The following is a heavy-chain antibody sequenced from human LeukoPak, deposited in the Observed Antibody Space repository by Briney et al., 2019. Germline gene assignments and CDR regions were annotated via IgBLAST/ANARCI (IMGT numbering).Heavy chain of an antibody. Sequence: SETLSLTCTVSGGSISSSNYYWGWIRQPPGKGLEWIGSIYYGGSTYYNPSLKSRVTISVDTSKNQFSLKLSSVTAADTAVYYCARASVVNFYDKSGYPFDYWGQGTLVTVSS. CDR3: ARASVVNFYDKSGYPFDY. J-gene: IGHJ4*02. V-gene: IGHV4-39*07. CDR1: GGSISSSNYY. D-gene: IGHD3-22*01. CDR2: IYYGGST.